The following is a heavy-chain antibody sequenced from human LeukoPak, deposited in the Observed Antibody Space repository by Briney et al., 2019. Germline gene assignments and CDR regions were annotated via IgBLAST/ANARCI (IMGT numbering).Heavy chain of an antibody. J-gene: IGHJ4*02. Sequence: SETLSLTCTVSGDSISNYYWGWLRQPPGKGLEWIGYISYSGSTSYNPSLRSRVTMSLDTSEDQFSLKLSSVTAADTAVYYCARAGGYGSGSYDYWGQGTLVTVSS. CDR1: GDSISNYY. CDR2: ISYSGST. V-gene: IGHV4-59*01. D-gene: IGHD3-10*01. CDR3: ARAGGYGSGSYDY.